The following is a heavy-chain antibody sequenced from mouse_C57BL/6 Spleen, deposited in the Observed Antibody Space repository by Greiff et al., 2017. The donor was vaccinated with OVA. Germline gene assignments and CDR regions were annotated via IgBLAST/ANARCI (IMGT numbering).Heavy chain of an antibody. CDR1: GYAFSSSW. J-gene: IGHJ1*03. V-gene: IGHV1-82*01. CDR2: IYPGDGDT. D-gene: IGHD2-10*02. CDR3: ARHSISYWYFDV. Sequence: VQGVESGPELVKPGASVKISCKASGYAFSSSWMNWVKQRPGKGLEWIGRIYPGDGDTNYNGKFKGKATLTADKSSSTAYMQLSSLTSEDSAVYFCARHSISYWYFDVWGTGTTVTVSS.